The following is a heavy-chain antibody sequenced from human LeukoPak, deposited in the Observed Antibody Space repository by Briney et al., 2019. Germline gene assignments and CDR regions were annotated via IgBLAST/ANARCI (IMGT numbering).Heavy chain of an antibody. V-gene: IGHV3-23*01. CDR1: GLTFSTFA. D-gene: IGHD2-8*02. CDR2: IFPSGGEI. CDR3: ATYRQVLLPFES. J-gene: IGHJ4*02. Sequence: GGSLRLSCAASGLTFSTFAMIWVRQPPGKGLEWVSSIFPSGGEIHYAYSVRGRFTISRDNSKSTLSLQMNSLRAEDTAIYYCATYRQVLLPFESWGQGTLVTVSS.